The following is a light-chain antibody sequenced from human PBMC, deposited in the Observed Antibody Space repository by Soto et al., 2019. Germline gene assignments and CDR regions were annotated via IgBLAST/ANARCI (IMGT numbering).Light chain of an antibody. CDR1: SSDVGGYNY. CDR3: SSYTSSHTLA. Sequence: QSALTQPASVSGSPGQSITISCTGTSSDVGGYNYVSWYQQHPGKAPKLMIYDVTNRPSGVSNRFSGSKSGNTASLTISGLQAEDEADYYCSSYTSSHTLALGGGTKLTVL. CDR2: DVT. V-gene: IGLV2-14*01. J-gene: IGLJ2*01.